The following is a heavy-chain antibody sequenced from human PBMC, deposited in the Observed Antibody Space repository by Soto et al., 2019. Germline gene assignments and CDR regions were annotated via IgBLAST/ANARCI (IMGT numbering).Heavy chain of an antibody. Sequence: SETLSLTCTVSSDSISSYYWSWIRQPPGKRLEWIGYISYSGSTDYNPSLKSRVTISGDTSKNQFSLKVSSVTAADTAVYYCARGTSWQLPFDYWGQGTLVTVS. CDR3: ARGTSWQLPFDY. J-gene: IGHJ4*02. D-gene: IGHD6-13*01. CDR2: ISYSGST. V-gene: IGHV4-59*01. CDR1: SDSISSYY.